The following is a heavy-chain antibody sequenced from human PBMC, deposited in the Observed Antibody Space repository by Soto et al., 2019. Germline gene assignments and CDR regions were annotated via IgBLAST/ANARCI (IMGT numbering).Heavy chain of an antibody. J-gene: IGHJ4*01. CDR3: ARGEQYSGRIFDY. CDR2: TYYRSKWYY. CDR1: GASVSGNSAG. V-gene: IGHV6-1*01. Sequence: SQTVSLSCAITGASVSGNSAGGGGVSHSGSRCLEWLGRTYYRSKWYYEYAVSVRGRITINPDTSKNQCSLQLNSVTPEDTAVYFCARGEQYSGRIFDYWGQGTLVTVSS. D-gene: IGHD1-26*01.